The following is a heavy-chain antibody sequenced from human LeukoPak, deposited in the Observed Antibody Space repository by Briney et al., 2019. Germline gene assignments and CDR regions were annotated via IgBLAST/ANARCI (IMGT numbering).Heavy chain of an antibody. CDR3: ARGHLLAPRSAFDI. CDR1: GGSFSGYY. CDR2: INHSGST. J-gene: IGHJ3*02. D-gene: IGHD2-21*01. Sequence: SETLSLTCAVYGGSFSGYYWSWIRQPPGKGLEWIGEINHSGSTNYNPSLKSRVTISVDTSKNQFSLKLSSVTAADTAVYYCARGHLLAPRSAFDIWGQGAMVTVSS. V-gene: IGHV4-34*01.